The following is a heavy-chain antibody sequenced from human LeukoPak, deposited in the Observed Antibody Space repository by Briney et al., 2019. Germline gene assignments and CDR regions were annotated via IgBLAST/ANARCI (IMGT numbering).Heavy chain of an antibody. V-gene: IGHV3-23*01. CDR3: AKSPYDSSGYYMGY. CDR1: GFTFSSYA. Sequence: PGGSLRLSCAASGFTFSSYAMSWVRQAPGKGLEWVSAISGSGVSTYYADSVKGRFTISRDNSKNTLYLQMNSLRAEDTAVYYCAKSPYDSSGYYMGYWGQGTLVTVSS. J-gene: IGHJ4*02. D-gene: IGHD3-22*01. CDR2: ISGSGVST.